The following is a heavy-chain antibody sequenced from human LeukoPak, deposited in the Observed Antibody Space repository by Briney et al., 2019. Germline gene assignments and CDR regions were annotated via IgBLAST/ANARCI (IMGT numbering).Heavy chain of an antibody. CDR3: AKDRAPTVVTGGYYFDY. CDR2: IWYDGSNK. CDR1: GFTFSSYG. V-gene: IGHV3-33*06. J-gene: IGHJ4*02. Sequence: GGSLRLSCAASGFTFSSYGMHWVRQAPGKGLEWVAVIWYDGSNKYYADSVKGRFTISRDNSKNTLYLQMNSLRAEDTAVYYCAKDRAPTVVTGGYYFDYWGQGTLVTVSS. D-gene: IGHD4-23*01.